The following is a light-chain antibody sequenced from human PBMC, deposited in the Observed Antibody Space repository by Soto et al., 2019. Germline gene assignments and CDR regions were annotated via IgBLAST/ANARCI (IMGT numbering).Light chain of an antibody. CDR3: ATWDDSLNGFV. V-gene: IGLV1-44*01. CDR2: ANS. Sequence: QSVLTQPPSASGTPGQRVTISCSGSKSNIGRNSVNWYQQLPETAPKLLIYANSQRPSGVPDRFSGSKSGTSASLAISGLQSEDEADYYCATWDDSLNGFVFGTGTKLTVL. CDR1: KSNIGRNS. J-gene: IGLJ1*01.